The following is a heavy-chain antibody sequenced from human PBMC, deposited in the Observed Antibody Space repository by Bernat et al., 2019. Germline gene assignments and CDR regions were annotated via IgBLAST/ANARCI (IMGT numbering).Heavy chain of an antibody. CDR1: GGSISSSNW. CDR2: IYHSRST. V-gene: IGHV4-4*02. Sequence: QVQLQESGPGLVKPSGTLSLTCAVSGGSISSSNWWSWVRQPPGKGLEWIGEIYHSRSTNYNPSLKSRVTISVDKSKNQFSLKLSSVTAADTAVYYCAGLRSPLTSQGYYYYYGMDVWGQGTTVTVSS. CDR3: AGLRSPLTSQGYYYYYGMDV. J-gene: IGHJ6*02. D-gene: IGHD4-17*01.